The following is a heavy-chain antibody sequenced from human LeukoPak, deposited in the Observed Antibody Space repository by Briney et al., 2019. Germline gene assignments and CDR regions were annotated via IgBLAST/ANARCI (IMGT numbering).Heavy chain of an antibody. CDR2: IPYDGSIK. Sequence: GGSLRLSCAVSGFTLSRYAMHWVRQAPGKGPEWVAVIPYDGSIKYYADSVKGRFTISRDNSKNTVYLRITSLRGEDTAVYYCARIGGQDEWEVPFDYWAQGTLVGVSS. V-gene: IGHV3-30*04. CDR1: GFTLSRYA. CDR3: ARIGGQDEWEVPFDY. D-gene: IGHD1-26*01. J-gene: IGHJ4*02.